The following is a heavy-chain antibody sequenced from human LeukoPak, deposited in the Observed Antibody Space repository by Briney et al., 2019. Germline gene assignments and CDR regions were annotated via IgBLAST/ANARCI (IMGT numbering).Heavy chain of an antibody. J-gene: IGHJ6*02. CDR1: GGTFSSYA. CDR3: AKDQGNGDYGYYYYGMDV. V-gene: IGHV1-69*05. CDR2: IIPIFGTA. D-gene: IGHD4-17*01. Sequence: ASVKVSCKASGGTFSSYAISWVRQAPGQGLEWMGGIIPIFGTANYAQKFQGRVTITTDESTSTAYMELSSLRSEDTALYYCAKDQGNGDYGYYYYGMDVWGQGTTVTVSS.